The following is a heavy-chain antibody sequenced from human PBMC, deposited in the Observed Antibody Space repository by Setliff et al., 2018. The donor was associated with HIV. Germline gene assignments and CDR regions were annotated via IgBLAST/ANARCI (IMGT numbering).Heavy chain of an antibody. CDR1: GFTFGDYA. J-gene: IGHJ4*02. D-gene: IGHD3-16*01. CDR2: IRNKAYGGTT. V-gene: IGHV3-49*04. CDR3: TRESGGATDY. Sequence: GESLKISCTASGFTFGDYAMTWVRQAPGKGLEWVSFIRNKAYGGTTEYAASVKGRFTMSRDDSKGIVYLQMNSLKTDDTAVYYCTRESGGATDYWGQGTLVTVS.